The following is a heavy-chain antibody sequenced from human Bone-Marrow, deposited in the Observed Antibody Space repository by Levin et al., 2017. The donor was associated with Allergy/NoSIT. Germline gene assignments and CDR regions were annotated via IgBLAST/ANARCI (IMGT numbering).Heavy chain of an antibody. CDR3: ARVALPRYCTSTSCSDSGYYFDY. CDR1: GFTFSSYD. CDR2: IGTAADS. D-gene: IGHD2-2*01. J-gene: IGHJ4*02. V-gene: IGHV3-13*04. Sequence: GESLKISCAASGFTFSSYDMHWVRQATGRGLEWVSAIGTAADSYYSGSVKGRFTVSRDNAKNSFYLQMNSLRAGDAAVYYCARVALPRYCTSTSCSDSGYYFDYWGQGTLVTVSS.